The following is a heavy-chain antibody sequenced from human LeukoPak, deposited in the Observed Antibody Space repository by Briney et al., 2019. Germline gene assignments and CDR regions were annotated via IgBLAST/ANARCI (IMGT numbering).Heavy chain of an antibody. V-gene: IGHV4-59*12. CDR3: ARDPKRATKRDCSGGSCYPHTHNWFDP. Sequence: SETLSLTCTVSGGPISGYDWSWIRQPPGKGLEWIGYISNRGTTSYNPSLKSRVTISVDTSKNQFSLKLSSVTAADTAVYYCARDPKRATKRDCSGGSCYPHTHNWFDPWGQGTLVTVSS. J-gene: IGHJ5*02. CDR1: GGPISGYD. D-gene: IGHD2-15*01. CDR2: ISNRGTT.